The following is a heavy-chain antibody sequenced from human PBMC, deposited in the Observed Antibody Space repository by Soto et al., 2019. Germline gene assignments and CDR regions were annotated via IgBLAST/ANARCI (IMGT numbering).Heavy chain of an antibody. V-gene: IGHV4-34*01. J-gene: IGHJ4*02. CDR1: GGSFSGYY. CDR2: INYSGST. Sequence: SETLSLTCAVYGGSFSGYYWSWIRQPPGKGLEWIGEINYSGSTNYNPSLKSRVTISVDTSKNQFSLKLSSVTAADTAVYYCARHRTFGGVIDIFDYWGQGTLVTVSS. CDR3: ARHRTFGGVIDIFDY. D-gene: IGHD3-16*02.